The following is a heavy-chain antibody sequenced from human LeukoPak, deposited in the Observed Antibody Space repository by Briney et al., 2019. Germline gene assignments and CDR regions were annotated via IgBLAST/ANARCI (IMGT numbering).Heavy chain of an antibody. V-gene: IGHV3-66*01. Sequence: GGSLRLSCAASGFTVSSNYMSWVRQAPGKGLEWVSVIYSGGSTYYADSVKGRFTISRDNSKNTLYLQMSSLRAEDTAVYYCASLYSRYYYYGMDVWGQGTTVTVSS. CDR1: GFTVSSNY. CDR3: ASLYSRYYYYGMDV. D-gene: IGHD6-13*01. CDR2: IYSGGST. J-gene: IGHJ6*02.